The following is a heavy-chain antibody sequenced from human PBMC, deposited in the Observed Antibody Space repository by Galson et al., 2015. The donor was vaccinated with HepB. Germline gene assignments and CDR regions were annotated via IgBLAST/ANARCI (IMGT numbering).Heavy chain of an antibody. CDR2: ISYDGSNK. J-gene: IGHJ4*02. Sequence: LRLSCAASGFTFSSYAMHWVRQAPGKGLEWVAVISYDGSNKYYADSVKGRFTISRDNSKNTLYLQMNSLRAEDTAVYYCARDSGYGSGSYYGYWGQGTLVTVSS. D-gene: IGHD3-10*01. CDR1: GFTFSSYA. CDR3: ARDSGYGSGSYYGY. V-gene: IGHV3-30-3*01.